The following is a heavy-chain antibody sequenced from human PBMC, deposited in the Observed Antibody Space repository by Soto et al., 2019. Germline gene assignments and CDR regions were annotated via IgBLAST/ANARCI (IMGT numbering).Heavy chain of an antibody. CDR2: IKQDGSEK. CDR1: GFTFSSYW. V-gene: IGHV3-7*01. CDR3: ARDLGRSSSWYLYYYYGMDV. D-gene: IGHD6-13*01. Sequence: GGSLRLSCAASGFTFSSYWMSWVRQAPGKGLEWVANIKQDGSEKYYVDSVKGRFTISRDNAKNSLYLQMNSLRAEDTAVYYCARDLGRSSSWYLYYYYGMDVWGQGTTVTVSS. J-gene: IGHJ6*02.